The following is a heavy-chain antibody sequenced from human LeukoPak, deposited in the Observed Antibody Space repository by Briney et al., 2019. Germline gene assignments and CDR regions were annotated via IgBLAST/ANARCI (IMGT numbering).Heavy chain of an antibody. CDR3: ARLGAGPTYYDFWSGYSSFYFDY. V-gene: IGHV4-39*02. Sequence: PSETLSLTCTVSGGSTSGGNYYWGWIRQPPGKGLEWIGGISSSGNTYYNPSLKSRITISIDTSKNHFSLKLSSVTAADTAVYYCARLGAGPTYYDFWSGYSSFYFDYWGQGTLVTVSS. D-gene: IGHD3-3*01. CDR1: GGSTSGGNYY. J-gene: IGHJ4*02. CDR2: ISSSGNT.